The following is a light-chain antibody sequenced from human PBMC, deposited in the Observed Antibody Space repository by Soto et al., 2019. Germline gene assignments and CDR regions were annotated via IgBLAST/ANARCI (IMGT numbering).Light chain of an antibody. J-gene: IGLJ1*01. CDR3: SSYTSSSTPHYV. CDR2: DVS. V-gene: IGLV2-14*01. CDR1: SSDVGGYNY. Sequence: QSALTQPASVSGSPGQSITISCTGTSSDVGGYNYVSWYQQHPGKAPKLMIYDVSNRPSVVSNRFSGSKSGNTASLTISGLQAEDEADYYCSSYTSSSTPHYVFGTGTKLTVL.